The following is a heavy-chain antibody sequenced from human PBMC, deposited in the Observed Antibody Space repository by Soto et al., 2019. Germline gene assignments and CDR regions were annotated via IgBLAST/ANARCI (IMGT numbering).Heavy chain of an antibody. Sequence: GESLKISCKGPGHLFNNHWIGWVRQTPGKGLEWMGLIFTRDSETKTSPSFQGHVSFSVNNSINTVYLQWTSLKTTDTGIYFCARGYFDSGHGYDLWGQGTLVTVSS. CDR2: IFTRDSET. CDR1: GHLFNNHW. D-gene: IGHD3-10*01. J-gene: IGHJ5*02. V-gene: IGHV5-51*01. CDR3: ARGYFDSGHGYDL.